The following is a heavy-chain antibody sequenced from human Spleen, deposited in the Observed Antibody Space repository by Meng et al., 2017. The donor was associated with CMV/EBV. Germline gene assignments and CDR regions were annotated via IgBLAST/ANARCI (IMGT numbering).Heavy chain of an antibody. CDR1: GGTCSSYA. V-gene: IGHV1-69*05. D-gene: IGHD1-14*01. CDR3: ARDLNRRAGWFDP. Sequence: SVKVSCKASGGTCSSYAISWVRQAPGQGLEWMGGIIPIFGTANYAQKFQGRVTITTDESTSTAYMELSSLRSEDTAVYYCARDLNRRAGWFDPWGQGTLVTVSS. CDR2: IIPIFGTA. J-gene: IGHJ5*02.